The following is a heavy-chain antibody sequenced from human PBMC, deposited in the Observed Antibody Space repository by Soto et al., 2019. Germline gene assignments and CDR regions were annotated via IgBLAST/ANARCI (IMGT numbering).Heavy chain of an antibody. CDR1: GGSISSYY. CDR3: ACAYDFWSGPRAGSFDY. Sequence: SETLSLTCTVSGGSISSYYWSWIRQPPGKGLEWIGYIYYSGSTNCNPSLKSRVTISVDTSKNQFSLKLSSVTAADTAVYYCACAYDFWSGPRAGSFDYWGQGTMVTVSS. CDR2: IYYSGST. V-gene: IGHV4-59*01. J-gene: IGHJ4*02. D-gene: IGHD3-3*01.